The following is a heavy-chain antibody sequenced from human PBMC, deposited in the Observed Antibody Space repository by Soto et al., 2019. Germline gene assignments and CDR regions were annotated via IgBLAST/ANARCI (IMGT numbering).Heavy chain of an antibody. Sequence: GESLKISCKGSGYSFTNYWIGWVRQMPGKGLEWMGSIYPGDSDSRYSPSFQGQVTISADKSISTAYLQWSSLKASDTAMYYCARRNYYFWSGTYYYYMDVWGKGTTVTAP. CDR2: IYPGDSDS. CDR3: ARRNYYFWSGTYYYYMDV. V-gene: IGHV5-51*01. D-gene: IGHD3-3*01. J-gene: IGHJ6*03. CDR1: GYSFTNYW.